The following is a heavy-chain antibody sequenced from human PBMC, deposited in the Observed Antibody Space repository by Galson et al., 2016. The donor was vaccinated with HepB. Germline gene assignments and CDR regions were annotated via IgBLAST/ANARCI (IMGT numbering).Heavy chain of an antibody. J-gene: IGHJ5*02. D-gene: IGHD7-27*01. CDR1: GDSVSSNTAG. V-gene: IGHV6-1*01. CDR2: TYYRSQWSS. Sequence: CAISGDSVSSNTAGWNWNRQSPSRGLEWLGRTYYRSQWSSDYAESVRSRITISADTSKNQFSLQLNLVTPEDTAVYYCTRVFLLGRGFNTWGQGTLVTVSS. CDR3: TRVFLLGRGFNT.